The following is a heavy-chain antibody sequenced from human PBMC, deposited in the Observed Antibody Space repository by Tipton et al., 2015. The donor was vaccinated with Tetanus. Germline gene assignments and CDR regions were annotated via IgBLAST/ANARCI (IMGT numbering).Heavy chain of an antibody. D-gene: IGHD6-19*01. J-gene: IGHJ5*02. Sequence: TLSLTCAVYGGSFSGYYWSWIRQPPGKGLEWIGEINHSGSTNYNPSLKSRVTISVDTSKNQFSLKLSSVTAADTAVYYCAALAVAGTENWFDPWGQGTLVTVSP. CDR3: AALAVAGTENWFDP. V-gene: IGHV4-34*01. CDR1: GGSFSGYY. CDR2: INHSGST.